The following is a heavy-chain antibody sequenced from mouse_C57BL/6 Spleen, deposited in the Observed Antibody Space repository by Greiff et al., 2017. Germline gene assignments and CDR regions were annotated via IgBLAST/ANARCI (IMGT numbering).Heavy chain of an antibody. V-gene: IGHV5-17*01. CDR1: GFTFSDYG. J-gene: IGHJ2*01. CDR2: ISSGSSTI. CDR3: ARDGYYLLDY. Sequence: EVQVVESGGGLVKPGGSLKLSCAASGFTFSDYGMHWVRQAPEKGLEWVAYISSGSSTINYADTVKGRFTISRDNAKNTLFLQMTSLRSEDTAMYYCARDGYYLLDYWGQGTTLTVSS. D-gene: IGHD2-3*01.